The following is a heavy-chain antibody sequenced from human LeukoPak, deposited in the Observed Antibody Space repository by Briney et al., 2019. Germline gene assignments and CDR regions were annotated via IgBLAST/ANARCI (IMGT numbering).Heavy chain of an antibody. J-gene: IGHJ4*02. CDR1: GYNFPNFW. CDR3: ARQFTMVRGAPDY. Sequence: GESLKISCQGSGYNFPNFWIAWVRQMPGKGLEWMGIIYPSDSDTRYSPSFQGQISISVDKSTSTAYLQLNTLKASDSAIYYCARQFTMVRGAPDYWGQGTLVTVSS. V-gene: IGHV5-51*01. D-gene: IGHD3-10*01. CDR2: IYPSDSDT.